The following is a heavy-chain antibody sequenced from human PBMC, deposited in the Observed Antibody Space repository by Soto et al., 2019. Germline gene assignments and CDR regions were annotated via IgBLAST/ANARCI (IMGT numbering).Heavy chain of an antibody. J-gene: IGHJ6*02. V-gene: IGHV3-30*03. CDR2: ISYDGRRE. D-gene: IGHD3-10*01. CDR1: GFTFSSYA. Sequence: PVGSLRLSCVGSGFTFSSYAMHWVRQAPGKGLDWVAVISYDGRREYYAESVKGRFTISRDNSKNTLYLQVNSLSVEDTAVYYCARPPFGNSDDYYNGMDVWGQGTTVTVSS. CDR3: ARPPFGNSDDYYNGMDV.